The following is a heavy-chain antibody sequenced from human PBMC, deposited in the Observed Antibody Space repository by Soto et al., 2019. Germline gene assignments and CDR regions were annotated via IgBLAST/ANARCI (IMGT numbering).Heavy chain of an antibody. Sequence: PSETLSRTCTVSGGSITTAGYSWSWIRQPPGKALEWIGYVYHTGNAYPKPSLKSRVTISLDKTKNQFSLKMTSVTAADTALYYCASRPFYYYGLDVWGQGTTVTVSS. CDR3: ASRPFYYYGLDV. J-gene: IGHJ6*02. CDR2: VYHTGNA. CDR1: GGSITTAGYS. V-gene: IGHV4-30-2*01.